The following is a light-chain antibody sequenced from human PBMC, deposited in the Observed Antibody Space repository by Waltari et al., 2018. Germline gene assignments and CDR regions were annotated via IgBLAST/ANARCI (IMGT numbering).Light chain of an antibody. V-gene: IGKV1-5*03. CDR3: QRYDDYPPT. CDR2: KAS. J-gene: IGKJ4*01. Sequence: DIQMTQSPSTLSASVGDRVTITCRASQSLSHWLAWYQQKPGKAPKLLISKASSLEKEVPSRFSGSGSGTEFTLTITNLQPDDFATFYCQRYDDYPPTFGGGTKVEIK. CDR1: QSLSHW.